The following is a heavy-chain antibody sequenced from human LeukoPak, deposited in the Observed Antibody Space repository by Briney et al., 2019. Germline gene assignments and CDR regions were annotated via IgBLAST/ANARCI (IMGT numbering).Heavy chain of an antibody. D-gene: IGHD3-3*01. CDR3: ARGMDFWSGYADY. CDR1: GFTFDDYA. V-gene: IGHV3-9*01. J-gene: IGHJ4*02. Sequence: GGSLRLSCAASGFTFDDYAMHWVRQAPGKGLEWVSGISWNSGSIGYADSVNGRFTISRDNAKNSLYLQMNSLRAEDTALYYCARGMDFWSGYADYWGQGTLVTVSS. CDR2: ISWNSGSI.